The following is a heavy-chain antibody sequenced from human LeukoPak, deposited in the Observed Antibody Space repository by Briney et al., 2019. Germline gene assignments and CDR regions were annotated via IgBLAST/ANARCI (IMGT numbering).Heavy chain of an antibody. CDR3: AHRPGISRDWFDP. Sequence: SGPTLVNPTQTLTLTCTFSGFSLSTSGVGVGWIRQPPGKALEWLALIYLDDDRRDNPSPTSRPTITKDTSKNPVALTLTTMDPVDTATSYCAHRPGISRDWFDPWGQGTLVTVSS. CDR1: GFSLSTSGVG. V-gene: IGHV2-5*02. J-gene: IGHJ5*02. CDR2: IYLDDDR. D-gene: IGHD1-14*01.